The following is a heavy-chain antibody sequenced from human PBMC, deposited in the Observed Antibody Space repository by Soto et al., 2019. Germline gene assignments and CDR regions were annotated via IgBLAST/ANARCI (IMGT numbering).Heavy chain of an antibody. CDR1: GYTFTSYD. CDR3: ASRIAAADNFDY. CDR2: MNPNSGNT. J-gene: IGHJ4*02. Sequence: QVQLVQSGAEVKKPGASVKVSCKASGYTFTSYDFNWVRRATGQGLEWMGWMNPNSGNTGYAQKFQGRVAMTRNTSISTAYMELSSLRSEDTAVYYCASRIAAADNFDYWGQGTLVTVSS. V-gene: IGHV1-8*01. D-gene: IGHD6-13*01.